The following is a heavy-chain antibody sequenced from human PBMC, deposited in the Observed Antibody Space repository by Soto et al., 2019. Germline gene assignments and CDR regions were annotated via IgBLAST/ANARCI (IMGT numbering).Heavy chain of an antibody. D-gene: IGHD5-12*01. J-gene: IGHJ4*02. Sequence: PSETLSLTCTVSGGSISSGGYYWSWIRQHPGKGLEWIGYIYYSGSTYYNPSLKSRVTISVDTSKNQFSLKLSSVTAAVTAVYYCARWNRIVATTRSFDYWGQGTLVTVSS. CDR2: IYYSGST. CDR1: GGSISSGGYY. CDR3: ARWNRIVATTRSFDY. V-gene: IGHV4-31*03.